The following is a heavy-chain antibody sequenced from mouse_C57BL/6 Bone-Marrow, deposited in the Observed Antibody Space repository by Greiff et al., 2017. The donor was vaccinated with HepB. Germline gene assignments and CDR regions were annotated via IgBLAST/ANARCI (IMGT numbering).Heavy chain of an antibody. CDR1: GFTFSDAW. V-gene: IGHV6-6*01. D-gene: IGHD2-5*01. J-gene: IGHJ2*01. CDR2: IRNKANNHAT. Sequence: EVKVEESGGGLVQPGGSMKLSCAASGFTFSDAWMDWVRQSPEKGLEWVAEIRNKANNHATYYAESVKGRFTISRDDSKSSVYLQMNSLRAEDTGIYYCTGAYYSNYLTFDYWGQGTTLTVSS. CDR3: TGAYYSNYLTFDY.